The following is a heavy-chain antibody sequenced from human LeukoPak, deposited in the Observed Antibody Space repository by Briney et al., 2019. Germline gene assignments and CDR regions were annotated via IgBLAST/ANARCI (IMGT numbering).Heavy chain of an antibody. CDR1: GFTFSSYG. CDR3: ARELHDCSGGSCYSDAFDI. D-gene: IGHD2-15*01. J-gene: IGHJ3*02. Sequence: GRSLRLSCAASGFTFSSYGMHWVRQAPGKGLEWVAVIWYDGSNKYYADSVKGRFTISRDNSKNTLYLQMNSLRAEDTAVYYCARELHDCSGGSCYSDAFDIWGQGTMVTVSS. V-gene: IGHV3-33*01. CDR2: IWYDGSNK.